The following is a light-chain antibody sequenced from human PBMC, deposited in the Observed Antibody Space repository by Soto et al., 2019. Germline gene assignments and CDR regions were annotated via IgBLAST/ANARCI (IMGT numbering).Light chain of an antibody. V-gene: IGKV1-39*01. Sequence: DIQITQSPSSLSASVGDRVTITCRASQRISTYLNWYQQKPGKAPKLLIYRASTLQGGVPSRFSGSGSGTDFTLTISSLQPEDFETYYCQQSYTNSITFGQGTRLEIK. J-gene: IGKJ5*01. CDR1: QRISTY. CDR2: RAS. CDR3: QQSYTNSIT.